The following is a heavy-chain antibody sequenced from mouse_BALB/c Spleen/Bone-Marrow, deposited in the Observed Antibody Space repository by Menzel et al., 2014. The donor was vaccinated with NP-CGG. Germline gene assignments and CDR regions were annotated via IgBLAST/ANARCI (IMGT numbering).Heavy chain of an antibody. D-gene: IGHD2-3*01. CDR3: ATYDGYCFDY. Sequence: VQLQQSGPSLVKPSQTLSLTCSVTGDPITSGYWNWIRKSPGNKLEYMGYISYSGSTYYNPSLKSRISITRDTSKNQCYLQLNSVTTEDTATYYCATYDGYCFDYWGQGTTLTVSS. CDR1: GDPITSGY. V-gene: IGHV3-8*02. CDR2: ISYSGST. J-gene: IGHJ2*01.